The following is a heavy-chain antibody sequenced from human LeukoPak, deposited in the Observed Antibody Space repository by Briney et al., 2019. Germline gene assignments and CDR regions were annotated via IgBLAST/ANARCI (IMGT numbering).Heavy chain of an antibody. V-gene: IGHV3-21*01. CDR1: GFTFNNYS. J-gene: IGHJ4*02. Sequence: PGGSLRLSCAVSGFTFNNYSMNWVGQAPGKGLEWVSSISSSSSYIYYADSVKGRFTISRDNAKNSLYLQMNSLRAEDTAVYYCARSQIGGHVDYWGQGTLVTVSS. CDR2: ISSSSSYI. D-gene: IGHD5-12*01. CDR3: ARSQIGGHVDY.